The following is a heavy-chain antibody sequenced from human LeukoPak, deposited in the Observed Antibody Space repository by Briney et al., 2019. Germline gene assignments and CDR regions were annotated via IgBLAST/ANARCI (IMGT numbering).Heavy chain of an antibody. CDR3: ARGYYYDSSGYTDWYFDL. D-gene: IGHD3-22*01. J-gene: IGHJ2*01. V-gene: IGHV4-59*11. CDR1: GDSFRSHY. Sequence: PSETLSLTCTVSGDSFRSHYWSWVRQPPGKALEWIGYMFYSGSTNYNPSLKSRVTISVDTSKNQFSLKLSSVTAADTAVYYCARGYYYDSSGYTDWYFDLWGRGTLVTVSS. CDR2: MFYSGST.